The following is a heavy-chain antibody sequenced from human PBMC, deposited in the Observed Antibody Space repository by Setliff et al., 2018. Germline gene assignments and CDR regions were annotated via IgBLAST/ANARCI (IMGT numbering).Heavy chain of an antibody. CDR2: IYYSGST. Sequence: SETLSLTCTVSGGSISTYYWSWIRQPPGKGLEWIGYIYYSGSTNYNPSLKSRVTISVDTSKNQFSLKLSSVTAADTAVYYCARPPRGGRWYFDLWGRSTLVTVSS. CDR1: GGSISTYY. CDR3: ARPPRGGRWYFDL. V-gene: IGHV4-59*08. D-gene: IGHD3-16*01. J-gene: IGHJ2*01.